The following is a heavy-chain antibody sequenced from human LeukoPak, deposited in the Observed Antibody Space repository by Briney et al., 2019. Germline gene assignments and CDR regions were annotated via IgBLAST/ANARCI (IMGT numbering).Heavy chain of an antibody. CDR3: ARDRSQGWDNSGYYPDALIM. Sequence: TTGGSLRLSCAASGFTFNTYTMNWIRQAPGKGLEWVSSISSGSGYIYYADSVKGRFTISRDNAKNSLYLQMNSLRAEDTAVYYCARDRSQGWDNSGYYPDALIMWGQGTLVSASS. CDR1: GFTFNTYT. V-gene: IGHV3-21*01. J-gene: IGHJ3*02. D-gene: IGHD3-22*01. CDR2: ISSGSGYI.